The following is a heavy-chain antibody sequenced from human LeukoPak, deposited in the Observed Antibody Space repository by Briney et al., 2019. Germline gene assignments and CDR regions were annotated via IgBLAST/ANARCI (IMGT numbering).Heavy chain of an antibody. D-gene: IGHD3-9*01. CDR2: IYTSGST. Sequence: SETLSLTCTVSGGSISSYYWSWIRQPAGKGLEWIGRIYTSGSTNYNPSLKSRVTMSVDTSKNQFSLKLSSVTAADTAVYYCARRPGYFDWLSYWFDPWGQGTLVTVSS. J-gene: IGHJ5*02. CDR1: GGSISSYY. V-gene: IGHV4-4*07. CDR3: ARRPGYFDWLSYWFDP.